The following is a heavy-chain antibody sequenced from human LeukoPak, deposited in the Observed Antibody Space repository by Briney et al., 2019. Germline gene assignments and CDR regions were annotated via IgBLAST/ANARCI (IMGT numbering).Heavy chain of an antibody. J-gene: IGHJ4*02. CDR2: ISAYNGNT. CDR3: AREMVRGGSVLFDY. CDR1: GYTFTSYA. D-gene: IGHD3-10*01. Sequence: ASVKVSCKASGYTFTSYAMNWVRQAPGQGLEWMGWISAYNGNTNYAQKLQGRVTMTTDTSTSTAYMELRSLRSDDTAVYYCAREMVRGGSVLFDYWGQGTLVTVSS. V-gene: IGHV1-18*01.